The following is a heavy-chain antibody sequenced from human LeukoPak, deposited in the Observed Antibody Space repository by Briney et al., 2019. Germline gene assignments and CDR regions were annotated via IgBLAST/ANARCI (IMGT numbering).Heavy chain of an antibody. CDR1: GGSFSGYY. D-gene: IGHD3-10*01. Sequence: SETLSLTCAVYGGSFSGYYWSWIRQPPGKGLEWIGEINHSGSTNYNPSLKSRVTISVDTSKNQFSLKLSSVTAADTAVYYCARGRGGKVDCWGQGTLVTVSS. V-gene: IGHV4-34*01. CDR2: INHSGST. J-gene: IGHJ4*02. CDR3: ARGRGGKVDC.